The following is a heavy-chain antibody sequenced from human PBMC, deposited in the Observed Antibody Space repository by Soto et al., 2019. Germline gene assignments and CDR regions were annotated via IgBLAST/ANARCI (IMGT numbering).Heavy chain of an antibody. Sequence: GGSLRLSCAASGFTFSIYGMTWVRQAPGKGLEWVSAISASGGSTYYADSVKGRFTISRDNSKNTLYLQMHSLRAEDTAVYYCAKDLDGFYDSSGYPLDYWGQGTLVTVSS. V-gene: IGHV3-23*01. CDR2: ISASGGST. J-gene: IGHJ4*02. CDR3: AKDLDGFYDSSGYPLDY. CDR1: GFTFSIYG. D-gene: IGHD3-22*01.